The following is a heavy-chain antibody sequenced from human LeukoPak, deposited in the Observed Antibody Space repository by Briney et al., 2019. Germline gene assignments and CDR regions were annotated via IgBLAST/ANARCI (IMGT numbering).Heavy chain of an antibody. D-gene: IGHD6-19*01. Sequence: SQTLSLTCTVSGGSISSGGYYWSWIRQPPGKGLEWIGYIYHSGSTYYNPSLKSRVTISVDRSKNQFSLKLSSVTAADTAVYYCARVTPYSSGWYDPYYYYYGMDVWGQGTTITVSS. CDR2: IYHSGST. J-gene: IGHJ6*02. V-gene: IGHV4-30-2*01. CDR3: ARVTPYSSGWYDPYYYYYGMDV. CDR1: GGSISSGGYY.